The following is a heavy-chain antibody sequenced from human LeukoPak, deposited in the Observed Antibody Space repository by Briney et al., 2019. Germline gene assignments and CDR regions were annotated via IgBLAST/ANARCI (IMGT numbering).Heavy chain of an antibody. CDR2: LSGSGITT. CDR3: AKGIYSSGWSYFDY. V-gene: IGHV3-23*01. D-gene: IGHD6-19*01. J-gene: IGHJ4*01. Sequence: GGSLRLSCAASGFIVSNTFMTWVRQSPGKGLEWVSTLSGSGITTYYADSVKGRFTISRDNSKNTLYLQMNTLRAEDSALYYCAKGIYSSGWSYFDYWGHGTLVTVSS. CDR1: GFIVSNTF.